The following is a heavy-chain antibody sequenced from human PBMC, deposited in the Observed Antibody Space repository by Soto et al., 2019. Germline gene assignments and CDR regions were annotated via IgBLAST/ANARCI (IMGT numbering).Heavy chain of an antibody. Sequence: GASVKVSCKASGGTFSSYAISWVRQAPGQGLEWMGGIIPIFGTANYAQKFQGRVTITADKSTSTAYMELSSLRSEDTAVYYCARGRKPYCSSTSCYRGLDPWGQGTLVTVS. J-gene: IGHJ5*02. CDR1: GGTFSSYA. CDR2: IIPIFGTA. D-gene: IGHD2-2*01. V-gene: IGHV1-69*06. CDR3: ARGRKPYCSSTSCYRGLDP.